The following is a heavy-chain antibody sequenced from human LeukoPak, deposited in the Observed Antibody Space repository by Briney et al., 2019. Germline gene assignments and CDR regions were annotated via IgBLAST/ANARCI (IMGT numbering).Heavy chain of an antibody. Sequence: LRLSCAASGFTFSSYEMNWVRQAPGKGLEWIGYIYYSGSTNYNPSLKSRVTISVDTSKNQFSLKLSSVTAADTAVYYFARETSQKGAHYMDVWGKGTTVTISS. CDR2: IYYSGST. CDR3: ARETSQKGAHYMDV. D-gene: IGHD3-16*01. V-gene: IGHV4-59*01. CDR1: GFTFSSYE. J-gene: IGHJ6*03.